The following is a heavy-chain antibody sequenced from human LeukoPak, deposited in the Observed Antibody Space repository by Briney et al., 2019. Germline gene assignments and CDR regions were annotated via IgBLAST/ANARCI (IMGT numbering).Heavy chain of an antibody. CDR1: GFTFSSYW. CDR2: INSDGSST. D-gene: IGHD1-26*01. V-gene: IGHV3-74*01. Sequence: GGSLRLSCAASGFTFSSYWVHWVRHAPGKGLVWVSPINSDGSSTTYADSVKGRFTISRDNAKNTLSLQMNSLRAEDTAVYYCARVGGSNAFDIWGQGTMVIVSS. CDR3: ARVGGSNAFDI. J-gene: IGHJ3*02.